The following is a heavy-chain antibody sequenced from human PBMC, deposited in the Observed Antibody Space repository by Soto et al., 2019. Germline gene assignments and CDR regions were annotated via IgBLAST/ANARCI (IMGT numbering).Heavy chain of an antibody. CDR1: GASVSISTYY. V-gene: IGHV4-39*01. Sequence: QMQLQESGPGLMKPSETLSLSCTVSGASVSISTYYWDWIRQPPGKGLEWIGTVHYSGTTHYTPSLKSRVTISVDTSKNQFSLKLSSVTAADTAVYYCASQVKTFYYGSSGYYPDYWGQGALVTVSS. CDR2: VHYSGTT. CDR3: ASQVKTFYYGSSGYYPDY. D-gene: IGHD3-22*01. J-gene: IGHJ4*02.